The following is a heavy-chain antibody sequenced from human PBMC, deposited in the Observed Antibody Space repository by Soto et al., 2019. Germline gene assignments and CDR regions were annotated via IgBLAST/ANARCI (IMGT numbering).Heavy chain of an antibody. J-gene: IGHJ3*02. Sequence: SETLCVTCTVSGGSVSSGDHYWSWIRQPPGKGLEWIAYISHSGSASYNSSLKSRVTISIDMSKNQFSLRLRSVTAADTAVYYCARDRPDNLNSFDAFEIWGPGTLVTVSS. CDR2: ISHSGSA. V-gene: IGHV4-61*08. D-gene: IGHD1-1*01. CDR1: GGSVSSGDHY. CDR3: ARDRPDNLNSFDAFEI.